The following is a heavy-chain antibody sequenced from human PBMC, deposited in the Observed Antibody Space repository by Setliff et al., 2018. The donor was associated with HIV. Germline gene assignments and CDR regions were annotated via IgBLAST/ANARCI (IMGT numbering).Heavy chain of an antibody. CDR1: GDSMSTSSSY. D-gene: IGHD4-17*01. J-gene: IGHJ6*03. CDR3: ARGGGPYGDPSGEYYYMDV. V-gene: IGHV4-39*01. CDR2: LYYSGST. Sequence: PSETLSLTCTVSGDSMSTSSSYWGWIRQPPGKGPEGIGTLYYSGSTYYNPSLKSRVTISVDTSKNQLSLKLSSVTAADTAVYYCARGGGPYGDPSGEYYYMDVWGKGTTVTV.